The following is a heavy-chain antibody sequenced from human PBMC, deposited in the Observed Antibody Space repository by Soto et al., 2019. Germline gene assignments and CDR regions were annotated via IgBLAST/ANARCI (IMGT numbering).Heavy chain of an antibody. CDR3: ASGGLYYDYVWGSYRYDY. D-gene: IGHD3-16*02. CDR1: GGTFSSYA. V-gene: IGHV1-69*01. CDR2: IIPIFGTA. Sequence: QVQLVQSGAEVKKPGSSVKVSCKASGGTFSSYAISWVRQAPGQGLEWMGGIIPIFGTANYAQKFQGRVKITADESTSTAYMELSSLRSEDTAVYYCASGGLYYDYVWGSYRYDYWGQGTLVTVSS. J-gene: IGHJ4*02.